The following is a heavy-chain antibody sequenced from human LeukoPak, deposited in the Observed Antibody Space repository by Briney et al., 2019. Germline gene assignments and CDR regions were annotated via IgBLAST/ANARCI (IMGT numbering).Heavy chain of an antibody. J-gene: IGHJ4*02. D-gene: IGHD3-10*01. CDR1: GGSFSGYY. Sequence: SETLSLTCAVYGGSFSGYYWSWIRQPPGKGLEWIGEIYHSGSANYNPSLRSRVTISLDKSENQFSLKLNSVTAADTAVYYCARKVRGVYNFDNWGQGTLVAVSS. V-gene: IGHV4-34*01. CDR3: ARKVRGVYNFDN. CDR2: IYHSGSA.